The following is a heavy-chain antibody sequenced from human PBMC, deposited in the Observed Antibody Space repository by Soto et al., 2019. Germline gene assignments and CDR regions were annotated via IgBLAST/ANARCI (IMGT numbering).Heavy chain of an antibody. CDR2: IYWNDDR. D-gene: IGHD2-21*01. CDR1: GLSLSGGGVG. J-gene: IGHJ6*02. Sequence: QFTLKESGPTLVKPTQTLTLTCTFSGLSLSGGGVGVGWIRQPPGSSPEWLAVIYWNDDRRRNPSLANRLTITKDTSKNQVVLTMTDMDPVDTATYYCIYRRASWDYHGLDVWGQGTPVTVSS. V-gene: IGHV2-5*01. CDR3: IYRRASWDYHGLDV.